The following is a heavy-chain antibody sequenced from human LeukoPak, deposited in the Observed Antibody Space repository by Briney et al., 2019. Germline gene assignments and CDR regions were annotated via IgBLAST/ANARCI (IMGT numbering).Heavy chain of an antibody. CDR2: ISGSGDAT. D-gene: IGHD3-10*01. J-gene: IGHJ4*02. CDR3: ARRFGSGSYFDY. CDR1: GFTVTSNY. V-gene: IGHV3-23*01. Sequence: PGGSLRLSCAASGFTVTSNYMSWVRQAPGKRLEWVSAISGSGDATYYADSVKGRFTISRDNSKNTLFLQMNSLRAEDTAIYYCARRFGSGSYFDYWGQGTLVTVSS.